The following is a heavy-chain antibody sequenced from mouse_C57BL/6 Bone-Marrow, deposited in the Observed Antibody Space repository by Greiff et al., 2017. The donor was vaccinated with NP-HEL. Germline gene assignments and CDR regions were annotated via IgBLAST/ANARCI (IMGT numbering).Heavy chain of an antibody. CDR3: ARRGDGYSFAY. Sequence: EVQLHQSGPELVKPGASVKISCKASGYTFTDYYMNWVKQSHGKSLEWIGDINPNNGGTSYNQKFKGKATLTVDKSSSTAYMELRSLTSEDSAVYYCARRGDGYSFAYWGQGTLVTVSA. D-gene: IGHD2-3*01. V-gene: IGHV1-26*01. CDR2: INPNNGGT. CDR1: GYTFTDYY. J-gene: IGHJ3*01.